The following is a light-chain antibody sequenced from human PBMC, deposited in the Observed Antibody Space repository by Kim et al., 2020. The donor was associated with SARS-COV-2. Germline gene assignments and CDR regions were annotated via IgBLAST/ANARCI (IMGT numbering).Light chain of an antibody. CDR1: NSDVGIYNF. Sequence: GHAITISCTGTNSDVGIYNFVSWYQQHPGKAPKLMIYDVRNRPSGVSDRFSGSKSGNTASLTISGLQAEDEADYYCSSYTTSSTYVFGSGTKVTVL. CDR3: SSYTTSSTYV. V-gene: IGLV2-14*03. J-gene: IGLJ1*01. CDR2: DVR.